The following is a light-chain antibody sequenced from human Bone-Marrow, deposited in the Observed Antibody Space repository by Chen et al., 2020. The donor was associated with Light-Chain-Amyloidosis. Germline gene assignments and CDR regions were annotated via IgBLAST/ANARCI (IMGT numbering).Light chain of an antibody. Sequence: SYVLTQPSSVSGAPGQTAPMACGGNNIGSTSVHWYPQKPGQAPLLVVYDASDRPSGIPERLSGSNSGNTATLTISRVEAGDEADYYCQVWDRSSDRPVVGGGTKLTVL. J-gene: IGLJ3*02. CDR1: NIGSTS. CDR2: DAS. V-gene: IGLV3-21*02. CDR3: QVWDRSSDRPV.